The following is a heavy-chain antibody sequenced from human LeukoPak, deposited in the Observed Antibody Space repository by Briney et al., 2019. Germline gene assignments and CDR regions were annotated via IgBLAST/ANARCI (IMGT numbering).Heavy chain of an antibody. D-gene: IGHD3-3*01. Sequence: SETLSLTCTVSGGSIISYYWSWFWQPPGKGLEWIGYIYYSGSTNYNPSLKSRVTISVETSKNQFSLKLSSMTDADTAVYYCARLADFWSGFGYWGQGTLVTVS. V-gene: IGHV4-59*01. CDR1: GGSIISYY. J-gene: IGHJ4*02. CDR3: ARLADFWSGFGY. CDR2: IYYSGST.